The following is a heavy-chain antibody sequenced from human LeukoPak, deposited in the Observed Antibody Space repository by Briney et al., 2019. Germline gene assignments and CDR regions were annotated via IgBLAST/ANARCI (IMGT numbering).Heavy chain of an antibody. CDR2: TSYDGSNK. D-gene: IGHD2-15*01. CDR1: GFTFSNYA. CDR3: ARASLGYCSGGSCFSGY. Sequence: GGSLRLSCAASGFTFSNYAMHWVRQAPGKGLEWVAVTSYDGSNKYYADSVKGRFTISRDNSKNTLYLQMNSLRVEDTAVYYCARASLGYCSGGSCFSGYWGQGTLVTVSS. J-gene: IGHJ4*02. V-gene: IGHV3-30*04.